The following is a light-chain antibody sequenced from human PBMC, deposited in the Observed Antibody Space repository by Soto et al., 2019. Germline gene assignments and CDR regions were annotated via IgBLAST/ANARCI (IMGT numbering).Light chain of an antibody. CDR1: SSNIGAGYD. J-gene: IGLJ2*01. CDR3: QSYDSSLSGPVV. V-gene: IGLV1-40*01. CDR2: GNS. Sequence: QSVLTQPPSVSGAPGQRVTISCTGSSSNIGAGYDVHWYQQLPGTAPKLLIYGNSNRPSGVPDRFSGFKSGTSASLAITGLQAEDEADYYCQSYDSSLSGPVVFGGGTKVTVL.